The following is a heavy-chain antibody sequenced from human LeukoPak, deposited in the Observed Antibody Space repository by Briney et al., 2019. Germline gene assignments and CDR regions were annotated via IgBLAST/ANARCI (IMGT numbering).Heavy chain of an antibody. CDR2: ISAYNGNT. CDR1: GGTFSSYA. D-gene: IGHD2-2*01. Sequence: ASVKVSCKASGGTFSSYAISWVRQAPGQGLEWMGWISAYNGNTNYAQKLQGRVTMTTDTSTSIAYMELRSLRSDDTAVYYCARGEVVPAAPNFDYWGQGTLVTVSS. V-gene: IGHV1-18*01. J-gene: IGHJ4*02. CDR3: ARGEVVPAAPNFDY.